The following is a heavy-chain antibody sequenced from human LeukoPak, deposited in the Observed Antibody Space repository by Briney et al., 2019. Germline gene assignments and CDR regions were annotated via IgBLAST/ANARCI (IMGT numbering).Heavy chain of an antibody. J-gene: IGHJ6*03. CDR2: SIPIFGTA. V-gene: IGHV1-69*05. CDR1: GGTFSSYA. CDR3: ARDRAVDYYDSSGPRNYYYYMDV. D-gene: IGHD3-22*01. Sequence: SVTVSCKASGGTFSSYAISWVRQAPGQGLEWMGGSIPIFGTANYAQKFQGRVTITTDESTSTAYMELSSLRSEDTAVYYCARDRAVDYYDSSGPRNYYYYMDVWGKGTTVTVSS.